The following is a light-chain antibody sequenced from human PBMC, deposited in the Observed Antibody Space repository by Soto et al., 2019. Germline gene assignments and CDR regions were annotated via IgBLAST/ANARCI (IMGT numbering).Light chain of an antibody. V-gene: IGKV3-15*01. CDR3: QQYNNWGT. CDR2: GAS. J-gene: IGKJ1*01. CDR1: QSVSSN. Sequence: EIVMTQSPATLSVSPGERATLSCRASQSVSSNLAWYQQKPGQAPRLLIYGASTRATGIPAWFSGSGSGTEFPLTISRLQSEDFAVYYCQQYNNWGTFGQGTKVEIK.